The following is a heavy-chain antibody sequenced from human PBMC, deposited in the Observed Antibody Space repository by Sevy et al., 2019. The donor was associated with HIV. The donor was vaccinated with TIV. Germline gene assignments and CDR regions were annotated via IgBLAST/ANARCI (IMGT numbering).Heavy chain of an antibody. V-gene: IGHV1-8*01. J-gene: IGHJ6*02. CDR2: MNPDSGRR. CDR1: GYTLSSYD. CDR3: ARADLDSSTFFYYYGMDV. Sequence: ASVKVSCKASGYTLSSYDINWVRQATGQGLEWMGWMNPDSGRRGYAPKFQGRVTMTTNTSIGTVYMELRSLRSEDSAVYYCARADLDSSTFFYYYGMDVWGQGTTVTVSS. D-gene: IGHD6-13*01.